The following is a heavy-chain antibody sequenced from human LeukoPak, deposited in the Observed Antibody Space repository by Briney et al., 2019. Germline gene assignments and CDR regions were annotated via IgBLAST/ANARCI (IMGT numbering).Heavy chain of an antibody. CDR1: GFTFSSYA. D-gene: IGHD2-2*01. J-gene: IGHJ4*02. V-gene: IGHV3-74*01. Sequence: PGGSLRLSCATSGFTFSSYAMNWVRQAPGKGLVWVSRINSDGSSTSYADSVKGRFTISRDNSKNTLYLQMNSLRAEDTAVYYCARGAMRLAYWGQGTLVTVSS. CDR2: INSDGSST. CDR3: ARGAMRLAY.